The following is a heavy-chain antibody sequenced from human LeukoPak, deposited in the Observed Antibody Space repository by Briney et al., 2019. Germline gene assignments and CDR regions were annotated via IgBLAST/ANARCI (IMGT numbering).Heavy chain of an antibody. CDR2: IYYSGST. Sequence: KPSETLPLTCTVSGDSMSSYYWSWIRQPPGKGLEWIGYIYYSGSTNYNPSLKSRVTMSIDTSKNQFSLKLRFVTAADSAVYYCAGEHSGGYRFDYWGQGTLVTVSS. CDR1: GDSMSSYY. J-gene: IGHJ4*02. CDR3: AGEHSGGYRFDY. V-gene: IGHV4-59*01. D-gene: IGHD3-22*01.